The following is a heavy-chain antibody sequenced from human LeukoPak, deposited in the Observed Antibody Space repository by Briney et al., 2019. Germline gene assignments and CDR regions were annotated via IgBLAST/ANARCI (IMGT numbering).Heavy chain of an antibody. CDR2: INPNSGGT. CDR1: GYTFTGYY. J-gene: IGHJ4*02. V-gene: IGHV1-2*02. CDR3: ARLREYDSSGYYYGGLDY. Sequence: ASVKVSCKASGYTFTGYYMHWVRQAPGQGLEWMGWINPNSGGTNYAQKFQGRVTMTRDTSISTAYMELSRLRSDDTAVYYCARLREYDSSGYYYGGLDYWGQGTLVTVSS. D-gene: IGHD3-22*01.